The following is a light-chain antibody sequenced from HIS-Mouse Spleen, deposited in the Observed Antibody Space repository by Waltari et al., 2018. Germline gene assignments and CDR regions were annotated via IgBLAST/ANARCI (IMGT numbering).Light chain of an antibody. Sequence: SYELTQPPSVSVSPGQTASITCSGDKWGDKYACWYQQKPGQSPVLVIYQDSKRPSGIPERFSGSNSGTTATLTISGTQAMDEADYYCQAWDSSTDVVFGGGTKLTVL. CDR2: QDS. J-gene: IGLJ2*01. V-gene: IGLV3-1*01. CDR3: QAWDSSTDVV. CDR1: KWGDKY.